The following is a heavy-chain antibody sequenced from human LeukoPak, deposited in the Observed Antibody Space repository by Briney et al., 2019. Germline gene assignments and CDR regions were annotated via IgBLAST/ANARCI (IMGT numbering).Heavy chain of an antibody. CDR2: VRHKFRSYST. CDR1: GFSFSEFF. V-gene: IGHV3-72*01. CDR3: ARGDSGRGKEYYYGADV. J-gene: IGHJ6*02. D-gene: IGHD2-15*01. Sequence: GGSLRLSCAASGFSFSEFFMDWVRQAPGKGLEWLCRVRHKFRSYSTEYAASVRGRFTNSSDDSQNSVFLQMSRLRTEDTAVYYCARGDSGRGKEYYYGADVWGQGTTVTVSS.